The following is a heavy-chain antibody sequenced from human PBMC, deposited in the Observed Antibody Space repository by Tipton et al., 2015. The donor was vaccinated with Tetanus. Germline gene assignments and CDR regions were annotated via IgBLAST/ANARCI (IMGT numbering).Heavy chain of an antibody. CDR1: GFTFSSYP. Sequence: SLRLSCAASGFTFSSYPMAWVRQAPGKGLEWVSGIAGSVGSTYYADSVRGRFTVSRDNSQDTLYLQMISLRAEDTAVYSCARGMAEASNCGGDCYSDYWGQGTLVTVSS. CDR3: ARGMAEASNCGGDCYSDY. D-gene: IGHD2-21*02. J-gene: IGHJ4*02. V-gene: IGHV3-23*01. CDR2: IAGSVGST.